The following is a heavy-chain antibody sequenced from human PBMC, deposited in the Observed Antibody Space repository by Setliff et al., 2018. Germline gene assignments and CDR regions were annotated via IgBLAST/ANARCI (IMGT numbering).Heavy chain of an antibody. Sequence: SCVVSGFSFSRHWMSWVRQAPGKGLEWVADIKQDGSTKYYLDSVKGRFTISRDNAKRSLYLQMNSLRAEDTAVYYCTRGDNNSFDYWGQGTLVTVSS. CDR3: TRGDNNSFDY. CDR1: GFSFSRHW. J-gene: IGHJ4*02. V-gene: IGHV3-7*01. D-gene: IGHD4-4*01. CDR2: IKQDGSTK.